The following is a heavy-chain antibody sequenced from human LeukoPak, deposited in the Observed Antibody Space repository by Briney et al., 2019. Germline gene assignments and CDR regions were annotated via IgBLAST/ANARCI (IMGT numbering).Heavy chain of an antibody. D-gene: IGHD5-24*01. CDR1: GFTFSSYE. CDR3: ARDGDGYGPSTDY. V-gene: IGHV3-48*03. CDR2: ISSSGSTI. J-gene: IGHJ4*02. Sequence: PGGSLRLSCAASGFTFSSYEMNWVRQAPGKGLEWVSYISSSGSTIYYADSVKGRFTISRDNAKNSLYLQMNSLRAEDTAVYHCARDGDGYGPSTDYWGQGTLVTVSS.